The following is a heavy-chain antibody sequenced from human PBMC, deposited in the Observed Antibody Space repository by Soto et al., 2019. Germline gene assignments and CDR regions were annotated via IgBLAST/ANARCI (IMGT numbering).Heavy chain of an antibody. CDR2: INHSGST. CDR1: GGSFSVYY. D-gene: IGHD3-22*01. Sequence: PSETLALTCAVYGGSFSVYYWSLIRQPPGKGLEWIGEINHSGSTNYNPSLKSRVTISVDTSKNQFSLKLSSVTAADTAVYYCARGNLNGSFTGSMIVVNWFDPCGQGTRVTV. J-gene: IGHJ5*02. CDR3: ARGNLNGSFTGSMIVVNWFDP. V-gene: IGHV4-34*01.